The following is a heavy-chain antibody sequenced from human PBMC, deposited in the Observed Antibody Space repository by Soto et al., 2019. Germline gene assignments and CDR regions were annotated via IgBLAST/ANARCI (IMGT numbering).Heavy chain of an antibody. Sequence: SETLSLTCTVSGGSISSYYWSWIRQPPGKGLEWIGYIYYSGSTNYNPSLKSRVTISVDTSKNQFSLKLSSVTAADTAVYYCARDLSMSIEARPGTMDVWGQGTTVTVSS. CDR3: ARDLSMSIEARPGTMDV. J-gene: IGHJ6*02. V-gene: IGHV4-59*01. CDR1: GGSISSYY. D-gene: IGHD6-6*01. CDR2: IYYSGST.